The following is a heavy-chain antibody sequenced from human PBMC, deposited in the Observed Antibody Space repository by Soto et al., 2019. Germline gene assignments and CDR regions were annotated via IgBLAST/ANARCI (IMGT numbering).Heavy chain of an antibody. V-gene: IGHV3-21*01. CDR2: ITSSGSYV. CDR1: GFTFSRNT. J-gene: IGHJ4*02. CDR3: AKDRGGEFSSSRYFDY. D-gene: IGHD3-16*01. Sequence: GGALRLSCVTSGFTFSRNTMNWVRQAPGKGLEWVASITSSGSYVYYADSVKGRFSASRDNAKNSLSLQMDSLRPDDTAIYFCAKDRGGEFSSSRYFDYWGQGTLVTVSS.